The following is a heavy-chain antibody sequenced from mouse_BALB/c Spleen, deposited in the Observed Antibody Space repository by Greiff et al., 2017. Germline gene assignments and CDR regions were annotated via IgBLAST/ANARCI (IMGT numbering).Heavy chain of an antibody. CDR3: ARRGYRYEEGMDY. D-gene: IGHD2-14*01. CDR1: GFTFSSFG. CDR2: ISSGSSTI. J-gene: IGHJ4*01. V-gene: IGHV5-17*02. Sequence: EVKLVESGGGLVQPGGSRKLSCAASGFTFSSFGMHWVRQAPEKGLEWVAYISSGSSTIYYADTVKGRFTISRDNPKNTLFLQMTSLRSEDTAMYYCARRGYRYEEGMDYWGQGTSVTVSS.